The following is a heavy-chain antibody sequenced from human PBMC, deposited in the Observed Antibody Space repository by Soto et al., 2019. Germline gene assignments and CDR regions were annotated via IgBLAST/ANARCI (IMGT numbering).Heavy chain of an antibody. D-gene: IGHD5-18*01. J-gene: IGHJ5*02. V-gene: IGHV3-48*02. CDR1: GFTFSSYS. Sequence: PGGSLRLSCAASGFTFSSYSINWVRQAPGKGLEWVSYISSSSSTIYYADSVKGRFTISRDNAKNSLYLQMNSLRDEDTAVYYCARDHQYSYGLNWFDPWGQRTLVTVSS. CDR2: ISSSSSTI. CDR3: ARDHQYSYGLNWFDP.